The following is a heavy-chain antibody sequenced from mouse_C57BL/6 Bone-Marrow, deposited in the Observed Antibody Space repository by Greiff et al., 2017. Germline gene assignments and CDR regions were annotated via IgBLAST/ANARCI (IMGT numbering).Heavy chain of an antibody. Sequence: VQLQQPGAELVKPGASVKLSCKASGYTFTSYWMHWVKQRPGQGLEWIGMIHPNSGSTNYNEKFKSKATLTVDKSSSTAYMQLSSLTSEDSAVYYCARPQLGRREYYFDYWGQGTTLTVSS. CDR2: IHPNSGST. D-gene: IGHD4-1*02. V-gene: IGHV1-64*01. CDR3: ARPQLGRREYYFDY. J-gene: IGHJ2*01. CDR1: GYTFTSYW.